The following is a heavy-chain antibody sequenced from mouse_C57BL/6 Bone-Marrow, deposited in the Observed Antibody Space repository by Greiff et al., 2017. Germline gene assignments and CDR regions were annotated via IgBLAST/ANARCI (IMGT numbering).Heavy chain of an antibody. J-gene: IGHJ3*01. D-gene: IGHD2-5*01. CDR1: GYAFSSYW. Sequence: QVQLQQSGPELVKPGASVKISCKASGYAFSSYWMNWVKQRPGKGLGWIGRIYPGDGDTNYNGKFKGKATLPADKSSSTAYMQLSSLTSEDSAVXFCACYNSNAWFAYWGQGTLVTVSA. CDR3: ACYNSNAWFAY. V-gene: IGHV1-82*01. CDR2: IYPGDGDT.